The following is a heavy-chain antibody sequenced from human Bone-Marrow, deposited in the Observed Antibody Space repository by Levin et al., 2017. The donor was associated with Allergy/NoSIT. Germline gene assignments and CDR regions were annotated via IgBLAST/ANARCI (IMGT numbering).Heavy chain of an antibody. D-gene: IGHD3-10*01. CDR3: ARDQGTMVRGVMAPDYYYYGMDV. CDR1: GFTFSSYG. V-gene: IGHV3-33*01. CDR2: IWYDGSNK. J-gene: IGHJ6*02. Sequence: GGSLRLSCAASGFTFSSYGMHWVRQAPGKGLEWVAVIWYDGSNKHYADSVKGRFTISRDNSKNTLYLQMNSLRAEDTAVYYCARDQGTMVRGVMAPDYYYYGMDVWGQGTTVTVSS.